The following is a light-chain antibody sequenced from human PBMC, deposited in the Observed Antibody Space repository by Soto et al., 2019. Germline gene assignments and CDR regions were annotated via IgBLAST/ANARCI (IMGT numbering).Light chain of an antibody. CDR2: EVN. CDR3: ASFRSGTILA. CDR1: RSDIGDSNF. V-gene: IGLV2-14*01. J-gene: IGLJ1*01. Sequence: QSVLTQPASVSGSPGQSVTISCTGPRSDIGDSNFISWYQHSPGKAPRLLIYEVNNRPSGVSKRFSGSKAGNTASLTISGLLDDDEADYFCASFRSGTILAFGSGTKLTVL.